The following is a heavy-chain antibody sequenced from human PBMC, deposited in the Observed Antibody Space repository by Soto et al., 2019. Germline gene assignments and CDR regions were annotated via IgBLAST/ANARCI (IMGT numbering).Heavy chain of an antibody. CDR3: AKPELELTYYFDY. Sequence: GGSLRLSCAASGFTFSSYAMSWVRQAPGKGLEWVSAISGSGGSTHYADSVKGRFTISRDNSKNTLYLQMNSLRAEDTAVYYCAKPELELTYYFDYWGQGTLVTVSS. D-gene: IGHD1-7*01. CDR1: GFTFSSYA. V-gene: IGHV3-23*01. CDR2: ISGSGGST. J-gene: IGHJ4*02.